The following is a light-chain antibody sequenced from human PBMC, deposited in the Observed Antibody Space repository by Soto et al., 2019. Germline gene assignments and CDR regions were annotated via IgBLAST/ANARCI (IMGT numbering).Light chain of an antibody. Sequence: EIVLTQSPGTLSLSPGERATLSCRASQSVSSSYLAWYQHKPGQAPRLLIYGASSRATGIPDRFSGSGSWTDFTLIISRLEPDDFAVYSCQQYGTSPYTFGQGTKLEIK. V-gene: IGKV3-20*01. CDR2: GAS. CDR1: QSVSSSY. CDR3: QQYGTSPYT. J-gene: IGKJ2*01.